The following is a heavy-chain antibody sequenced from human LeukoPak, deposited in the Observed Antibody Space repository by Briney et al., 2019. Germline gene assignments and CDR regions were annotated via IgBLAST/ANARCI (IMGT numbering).Heavy chain of an antibody. Sequence: ASAKVSCKASGYTFTSYDINWVRQATGQGLEWMGWMNPNSGNTGYAQKFQGRVTMTRNTSISTAYMELSSLRSEDTAVYYCARAPYDILTGYYYYYYGMDVWGQGTTVTVSS. CDR1: GYTFTSYD. D-gene: IGHD3-9*01. V-gene: IGHV1-8*01. J-gene: IGHJ6*02. CDR2: MNPNSGNT. CDR3: ARAPYDILTGYYYYYYGMDV.